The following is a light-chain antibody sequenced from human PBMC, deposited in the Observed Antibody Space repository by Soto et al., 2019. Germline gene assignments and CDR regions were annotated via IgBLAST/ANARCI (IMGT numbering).Light chain of an antibody. Sequence: QSALTQPASVSGSPGQSITISCTGTSSDVGSYNLVSWYQQHPGKAPKLMIYEGSKRPSGVSNRFSGSKSGNTASLTISGLQAEDEADYYCCSYEGSSNLVFGTGTKVTVL. J-gene: IGLJ1*01. V-gene: IGLV2-23*01. CDR2: EGS. CDR3: CSYEGSSNLV. CDR1: SSDVGSYNL.